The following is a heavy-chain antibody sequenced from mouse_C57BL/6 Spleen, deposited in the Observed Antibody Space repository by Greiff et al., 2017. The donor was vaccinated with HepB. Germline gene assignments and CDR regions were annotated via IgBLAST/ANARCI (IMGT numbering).Heavy chain of an antibody. CDR1: GFTFSDYG. Sequence: EVKVVESGGGLVKPGGSLKLSCAASGFTFSDYGMHWVRQAPEKGLEWVAYISSGSSTIYYADTVKGRFTISRDNAKNTLFLQMTSLRSEDTAMYYCARPIRDYDWYFDVWGTGTTVTVSS. J-gene: IGHJ1*03. CDR3: ARPIRDYDWYFDV. D-gene: IGHD2-4*01. V-gene: IGHV5-17*01. CDR2: ISSGSSTI.